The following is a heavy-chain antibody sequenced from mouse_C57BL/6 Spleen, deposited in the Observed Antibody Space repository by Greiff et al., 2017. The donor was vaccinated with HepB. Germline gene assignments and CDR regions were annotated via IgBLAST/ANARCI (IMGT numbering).Heavy chain of an antibody. Sequence: EVKLVESGEGLVKPGGSLKLSCAASGFTFSSYAMSWVRQTPEKRLEWVAYISSGGDYIYYADTVKGRFTISRDNARNTLYLQMSSLKSEDTAMYYCKALIYYPYAMDYWGQGTSVTVSS. J-gene: IGHJ4*01. D-gene: IGHD1-1*01. CDR2: ISSGGDYI. CDR3: KALIYYPYAMDY. V-gene: IGHV5-9-1*02. CDR1: GFTFSSYA.